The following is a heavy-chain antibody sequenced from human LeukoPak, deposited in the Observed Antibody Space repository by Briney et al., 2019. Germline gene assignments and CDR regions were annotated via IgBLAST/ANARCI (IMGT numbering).Heavy chain of an antibody. CDR3: ARGGEAAAGTKNWFDP. D-gene: IGHD6-13*01. V-gene: IGHV4-4*07. CDR1: GGSISSYY. CDR2: IYTSGST. Sequence: SETLSLTCTVSGGSISSYYWSWIRQPAGKGLEWIGRIYTSGSTNYNPSLKSRVTMSVDTSKNQFSLKLSSVTAADTAVYYCARGGEAAAGTKNWFDPWGPGNPGHRLL. J-gene: IGHJ5*02.